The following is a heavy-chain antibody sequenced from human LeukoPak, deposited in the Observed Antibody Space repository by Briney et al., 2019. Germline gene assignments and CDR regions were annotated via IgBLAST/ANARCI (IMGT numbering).Heavy chain of an antibody. V-gene: IGHV3-11*01. CDR1: GFTFDDYG. J-gene: IGHJ4*02. CDR2: ISSSGSTI. CDR3: ARGRGYSYVIDY. D-gene: IGHD5-18*01. Sequence: PGGSLRLSCAASGFTFDDYGMSWVRQAPGKGLEWVSYISSSGSTIYYADSVKGRFTISRDNAKNSLYLQMNSLRAEDTAVYYCARGRGYSYVIDYWGQGTLVTVSS.